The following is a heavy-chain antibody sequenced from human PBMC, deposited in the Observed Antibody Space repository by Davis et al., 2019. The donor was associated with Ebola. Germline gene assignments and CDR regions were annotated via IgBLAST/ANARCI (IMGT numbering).Heavy chain of an antibody. V-gene: IGHV4-61*01. CDR3: AREGYCSGGSCFNNWFDP. D-gene: IGHD2-15*01. Sequence: SETLSLTCTVSGGSISSSSYYWSWIRQPPGKGLEWIGYIYYSGSTNYNPSLKSRVTISVDTSKNQFSLKLSSVTAADTAVYYCAREGYCSGGSCFNNWFDPWGQGTLVTVSS. CDR2: IYYSGST. CDR1: GGSISSSSYY. J-gene: IGHJ5*02.